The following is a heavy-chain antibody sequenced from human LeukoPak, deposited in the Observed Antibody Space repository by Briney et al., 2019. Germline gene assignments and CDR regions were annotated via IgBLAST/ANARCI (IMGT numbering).Heavy chain of an antibody. CDR2: IKQDGSEK. CDR3: ARDRGYFDN. V-gene: IGHV3-7*01. J-gene: IGHJ4*02. CDR1: SGYW. Sequence: GGSLRLSCEASGYWMTWVRQAPGKGLEWVANIKQDGSEKYYVDSVKGRFTISRDNAKNSLYLQMNSLRAEDTAVYYCARDRGYFDNWGQGTLVTVSS.